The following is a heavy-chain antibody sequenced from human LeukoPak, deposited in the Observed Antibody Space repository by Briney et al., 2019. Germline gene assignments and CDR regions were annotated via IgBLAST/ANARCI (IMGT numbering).Heavy chain of an antibody. J-gene: IGHJ4*02. CDR1: GYSISSGYY. Sequence: SETLSLTCAVSGYSISSGYYWGWIRQPPGKGLEWIGSIYHSGSTYYNPSLKSRVTISVDTSKNQFSLKLSSVTAADTAVYYCARGSRNTMIVVARPFDYWGQGTLVTVSS. CDR2: IYHSGST. D-gene: IGHD3-22*01. CDR3: ARGSRNTMIVVARPFDY. V-gene: IGHV4-38-2*01.